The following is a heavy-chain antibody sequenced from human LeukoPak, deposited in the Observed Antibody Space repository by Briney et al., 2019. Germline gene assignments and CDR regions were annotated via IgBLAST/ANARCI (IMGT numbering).Heavy chain of an antibody. Sequence: GGSLRLSCAASGFTFSSYWMSWVRQAPGKGLEWVANIKQDGSEKYYVDSVKGRYTISRDNSKNTLYLQMNSLRAEDTAVYYCARDSGSRQQLVPLLGYWGQGTLVTVSS. V-gene: IGHV3-7*01. J-gene: IGHJ4*02. CDR2: IKQDGSEK. CDR3: ARDSGSRQQLVPLLGY. CDR1: GFTFSSYW. D-gene: IGHD6-13*01.